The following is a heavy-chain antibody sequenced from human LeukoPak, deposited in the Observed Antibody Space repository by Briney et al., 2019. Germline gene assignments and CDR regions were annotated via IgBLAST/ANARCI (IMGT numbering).Heavy chain of an antibody. CDR2: IYYIGGT. J-gene: IGHJ6*02. CDR3: ARDLHYYDSSGHRYYYYYGMDG. V-gene: IGHV4-59*01. CDR1: LGSISRYY. Sequence: SETLSLTCTVSLGSISRYYWSWIPEPPGKGLESIGHIYYIGGTTYNPPLQSRVTISVDTSKNQFSLKLSSVTAADTAVYYCARDLHYYDSSGHRYYYYYGMDGWGQGTTVTVSS. D-gene: IGHD3-22*01.